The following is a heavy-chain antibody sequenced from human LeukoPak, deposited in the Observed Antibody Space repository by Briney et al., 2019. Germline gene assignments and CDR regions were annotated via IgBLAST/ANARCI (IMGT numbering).Heavy chain of an antibody. J-gene: IGHJ4*02. Sequence: GGSLRLSCAASGFTFSSYGMHWVRQAPGKGLEWVAFIRYDGSNKYYADSVKGRFTISRDNSKNTLYLQMNSLRAEDTAVYYCAKGERWLQLGYFDYWGQGTLVTVSS. V-gene: IGHV3-30*02. CDR1: GFTFSSYG. CDR3: AKGERWLQLGYFDY. CDR2: IRYDGSNK. D-gene: IGHD5-24*01.